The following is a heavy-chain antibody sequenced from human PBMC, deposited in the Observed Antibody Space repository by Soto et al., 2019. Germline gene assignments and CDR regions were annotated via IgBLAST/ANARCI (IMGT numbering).Heavy chain of an antibody. CDR3: AREDPALRGYSYGQYYFDY. CDR1: GYTLTELS. D-gene: IGHD5-18*01. Sequence: GASVKVSCKVSGYTLTELSMHWVRQAPGKGLEWMGGFDPEDGETIYAQKFQGRVTMTEDTSTDTAYMELSSLRSEDTAVYYCAREDPALRGYSYGQYYFDYWGQGTLVTVSS. J-gene: IGHJ4*02. CDR2: FDPEDGET. V-gene: IGHV1-24*01.